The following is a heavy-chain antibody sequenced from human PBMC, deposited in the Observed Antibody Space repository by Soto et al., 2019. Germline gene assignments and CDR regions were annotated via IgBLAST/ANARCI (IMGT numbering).Heavy chain of an antibody. D-gene: IGHD6-13*01. J-gene: IGHJ6*02. CDR2: INHSGST. Sequence: SETLSLTCAVYGGSFSGYYWSWIRQPPGKGLEWIGEINHSGSTNYNPSLKSRVTISVDTSKNQFSLKLSSVTAADTAVYYCARGQGSSWSNYYYYGMDVWGQGTTVTVSS. CDR3: ARGQGSSWSNYYYYGMDV. CDR1: GGSFSGYY. V-gene: IGHV4-34*01.